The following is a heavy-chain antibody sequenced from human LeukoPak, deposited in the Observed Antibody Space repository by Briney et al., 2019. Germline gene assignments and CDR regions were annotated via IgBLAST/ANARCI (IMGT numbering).Heavy chain of an antibody. CDR2: IRGSGGST. CDR3: APPIWYYDFWSVP. J-gene: IGHJ5*02. D-gene: IGHD3-3*01. V-gene: IGHV3-23*01. Sequence: GGSLRLSCAASGFTFSSYAMSWVRQAPGKGLEWVSAIRGSGGSTYYADSVKGRFTISRDNSKNTLYLQMNSLRAEDTAVYYCAPPIWYYDFWSVPWGQGTLVTVSS. CDR1: GFTFSSYA.